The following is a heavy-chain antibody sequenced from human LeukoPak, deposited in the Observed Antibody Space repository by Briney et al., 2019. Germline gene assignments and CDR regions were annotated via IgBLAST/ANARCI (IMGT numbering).Heavy chain of an antibody. CDR2: IYPGDSDT. J-gene: IGHJ3*02. Sequence: GESLKISCQGSGNSFTFYWIGWVRQMPGKGLEWMETIYPGDSDTRYSPSFQGQVTISVDKSISTAYLQWSSLKASDTAMYYCVRLSRITMIRGVPSGAFDIWGQGTMVTVSS. V-gene: IGHV5-51*01. D-gene: IGHD3-10*01. CDR1: GNSFTFYW. CDR3: VRLSRITMIRGVPSGAFDI.